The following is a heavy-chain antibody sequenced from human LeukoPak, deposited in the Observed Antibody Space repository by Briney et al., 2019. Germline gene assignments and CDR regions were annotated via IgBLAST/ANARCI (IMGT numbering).Heavy chain of an antibody. CDR3: ARGRLYDILTGYLIDY. Sequence: SETLSLTCTVSGGSISSYYWSWIRQPAGKGLEWIGRIYTSGSTNYNPSLKSRVTISVDTSKNQFSLKLSSVTAADTAVYYCARGRLYDILTGYLIDYWGQGTLVTVSS. J-gene: IGHJ4*02. V-gene: IGHV4-4*07. CDR2: IYTSGST. D-gene: IGHD3-9*01. CDR1: GGSISSYY.